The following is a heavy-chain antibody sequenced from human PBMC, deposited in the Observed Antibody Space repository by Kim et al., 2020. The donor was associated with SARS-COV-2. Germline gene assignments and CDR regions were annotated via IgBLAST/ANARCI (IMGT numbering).Heavy chain of an antibody. D-gene: IGHD5-18*01. CDR3: AKRVGSYGYYFDY. J-gene: IGHJ4*02. Sequence: ANSVQGRFTISRDNSTTTLYLQMNSLRAEDTAVYYCAKRVGSYGYYFDYWGQGTLVTVSS. V-gene: IGHV3-23*01.